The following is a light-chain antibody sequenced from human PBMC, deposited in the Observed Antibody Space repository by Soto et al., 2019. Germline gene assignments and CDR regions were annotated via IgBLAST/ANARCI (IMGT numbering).Light chain of an antibody. CDR2: GTS. CDR1: QSVSSSY. CDR3: QQYGNSVMYT. J-gene: IGKJ2*01. Sequence: EIVLTQSPGTLSLSPGERATLSCRASQSVSSSYLAWYQQKPGQAPRLLIYGTSSRATGIPGRFSGSGSGTDFKLTISRLEPEDFAVYYCQQYGNSVMYTFGQGTKLEIK. V-gene: IGKV3-20*01.